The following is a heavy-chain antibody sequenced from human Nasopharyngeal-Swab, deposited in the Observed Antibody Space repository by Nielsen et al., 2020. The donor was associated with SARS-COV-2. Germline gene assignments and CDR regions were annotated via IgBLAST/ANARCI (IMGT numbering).Heavy chain of an antibody. D-gene: IGHD3-10*01. V-gene: IGHV3-23*01. Sequence: GESLKISCAASGFTFSSYAMSWVRQAPGKGLEWVSAISGSGGSTYYADSVKGRFTISRGNSKNTLYLQMNSLRAEDTAVYYCAKDRYYYGSGSLTRDYYYMDVWGKGTTVTVSS. CDR2: ISGSGGST. CDR3: AKDRYYYGSGSLTRDYYYMDV. J-gene: IGHJ6*03. CDR1: GFTFSSYA.